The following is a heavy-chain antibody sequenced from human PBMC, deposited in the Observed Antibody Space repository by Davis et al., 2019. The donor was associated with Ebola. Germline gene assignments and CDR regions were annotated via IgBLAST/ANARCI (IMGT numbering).Heavy chain of an antibody. J-gene: IGHJ4*02. Sequence: SETLSLTCTVSGGSISSGGYYWSWIRQHPGKGLEWIGYIYYSGSTNYNPSLKSRVTISVDTSKNQFSLKLSSVTAADTTVYYCARDGVSGAGSGFDYWGQGTLVTVSS. D-gene: IGHD3-10*01. CDR3: ARDGVSGAGSGFDY. CDR1: GGSISSGGYY. CDR2: IYYSGST. V-gene: IGHV4-61*08.